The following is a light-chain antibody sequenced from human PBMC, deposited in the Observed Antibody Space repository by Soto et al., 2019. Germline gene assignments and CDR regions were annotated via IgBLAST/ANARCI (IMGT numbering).Light chain of an antibody. V-gene: IGLV2-14*03. CDR2: DVS. Sequence: QSALTQPASVSGSPGQSITISCAGTSTDIGAFNYVSWYQHHPGKAPKLLIFDVSDRPSGVSTRFSASKSDNTASLTISGLQADDEADYYCPSYSTSSSLVFGGGTKLTVL. J-gene: IGLJ2*01. CDR1: STDIGAFNY. CDR3: PSYSTSSSLV.